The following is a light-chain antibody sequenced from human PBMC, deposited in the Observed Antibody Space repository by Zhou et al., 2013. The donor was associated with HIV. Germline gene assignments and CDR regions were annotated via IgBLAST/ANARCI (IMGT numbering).Light chain of an antibody. CDR3: QSYDSSLSGWKV. CDR1: SSNIGAHHD. CDR2: ANN. V-gene: IGLV1-40*01. Sequence: QSVLTQPPSVSGAPGQRVTISCTGSSSNIGAHHDVHWYQQTSRKLPPKLLIYANNNRPSGVPGRFSASRSGTSASLAITGLRPEDEADYYCQSYDSSLSGWKVFGTGTKVTVL. J-gene: IGLJ1*01.